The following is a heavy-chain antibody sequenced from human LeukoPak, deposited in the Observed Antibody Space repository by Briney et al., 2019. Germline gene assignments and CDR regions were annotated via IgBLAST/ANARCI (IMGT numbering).Heavy chain of an antibody. D-gene: IGHD3-3*01. J-gene: IGHJ4*02. CDR1: GYTFTSYD. V-gene: IGHV1-8*01. CDR2: MNPNSGNT. Sequence: ASVKVSCKASGYTFTSYDINWVRQATGQGLEWMGWMNPNSGNTGYARKFQGRVTMTRNTSISTAYMELSSLRSEDTAVYYCARVIFGVVYYFDYWGQGTLVTVSS. CDR3: ARVIFGVVYYFDY.